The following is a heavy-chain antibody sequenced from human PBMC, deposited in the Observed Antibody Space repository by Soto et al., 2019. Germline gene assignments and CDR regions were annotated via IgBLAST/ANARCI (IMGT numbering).Heavy chain of an antibody. CDR2: VSENGGSRGGT. J-gene: IGHJ3*02. CDR3: ASAKAVVIAELGI. V-gene: IGHV3-23*01. CDR1: GFTFSSSA. D-gene: IGHD2-21*01. Sequence: EVQLLESGGGLVQPGGSLRLSCTASGFTFSSSAMNWVRQAPGQGLEWVASVSENGGSRGGTYYADSVKGRFTISRDNSKNTVYLQRDSLRGADTAVYYCASAKAVVIAELGIWGQGTMVTVSS.